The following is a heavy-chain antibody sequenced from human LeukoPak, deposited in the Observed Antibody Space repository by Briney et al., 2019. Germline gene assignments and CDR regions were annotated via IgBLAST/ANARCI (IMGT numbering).Heavy chain of an antibody. CDR2: IIPIFGTA. CDR1: GGTFSSYA. Sequence: SVKVSCKASGGTFSSYAISWVRQAPGQGLEWMGGIIPIFGTANYAQKFQGRVTITTDESTSTAYMELSSLRSEDTAVYYCARDMWRVRGDAFDIWGQGAMVTVSS. CDR3: ARDMWRVRGDAFDI. D-gene: IGHD6-19*01. J-gene: IGHJ3*02. V-gene: IGHV1-69*05.